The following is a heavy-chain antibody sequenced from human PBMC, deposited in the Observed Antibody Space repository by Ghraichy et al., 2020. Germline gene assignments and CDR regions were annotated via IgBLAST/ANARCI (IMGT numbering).Heavy chain of an antibody. D-gene: IGHD2/OR15-2a*01. V-gene: IGHV3-7*01. CDR3: ARDSGSCNGCAFDI. J-gene: IGHJ3*02. Sequence: GGSLRLSCAASGFTFHNYYMSWVRQAPGKGLEWVANLNQDGSEKNYVGSVKGRFTISRDNAKNSLYLQMTSLRAEDTAVYYCARDSGSCNGCAFDIWGQGTMVTVSS. CDR2: LNQDGSEK. CDR1: GFTFHNYY.